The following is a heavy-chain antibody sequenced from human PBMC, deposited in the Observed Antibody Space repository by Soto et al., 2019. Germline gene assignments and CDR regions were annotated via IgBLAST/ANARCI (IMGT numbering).Heavy chain of an antibody. CDR3: AKGRGSGWAWYFDN. V-gene: IGHV3-23*04. CDR1: GFTFKESA. D-gene: IGHD6-19*01. CDR2: ISDTGAST. J-gene: IGHJ4*02. Sequence: EVRLVEAGGGLKQPGGSLRLSCAASGFTFKESAMNWVRQAPGKGLEWVASISDTGASTWYAESVRGRLSISRDNSKNTLYLQMSRMRGEDTAVYYCAKGRGSGWAWYFDNWGQGTLVSVSS.